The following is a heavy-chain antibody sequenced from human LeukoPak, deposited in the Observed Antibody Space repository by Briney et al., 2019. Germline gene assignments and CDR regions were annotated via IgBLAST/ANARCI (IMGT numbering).Heavy chain of an antibody. D-gene: IGHD2-21*02. V-gene: IGHV4-61*01. Sequence: SETLSLTCTVSGGSITSGSYSWGWIRQPPGKGLEWVAYVSYSGSTNYNPSLKSRVTMSVDTSKNQFSLKLGSVTAADTAVYYCARGLYCGGDCYPDAFDIWGRGTMVTVSS. CDR2: VSYSGST. CDR3: ARGLYCGGDCYPDAFDI. J-gene: IGHJ3*02. CDR1: GGSITSGSYS.